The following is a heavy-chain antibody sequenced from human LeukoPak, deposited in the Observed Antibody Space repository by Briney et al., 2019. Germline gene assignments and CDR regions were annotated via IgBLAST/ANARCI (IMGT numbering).Heavy chain of an antibody. J-gene: IGHJ4*02. D-gene: IGHD1-26*01. CDR2: LYASGIT. V-gene: IGHV3-66*01. CDR3: AAKGNGYTGIYVFAH. CDR1: GFTVSSNY. Sequence: AGGSLRLSCAASGFTVSSNYMSWVRQAPGKGLEWVSVLYASGITKYADSVKGRFTISRDTSDNTLNLQMNGLGAEDSAVYYCAAKGNGYTGIYVFAHWGQGTLVTVSA.